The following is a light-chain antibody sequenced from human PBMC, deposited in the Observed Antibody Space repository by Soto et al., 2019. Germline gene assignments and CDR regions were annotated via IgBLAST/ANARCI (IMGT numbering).Light chain of an antibody. CDR3: PQYNNWPT. V-gene: IGKV3-15*01. CDR1: QSVRSN. Sequence: LVMTQFPATLAVFPGERSTRSSRASQSVRSNVDWYKQKPGQDPTLLIYDANTRATGIPDRFNGSGSGTEFTLRISSMPSEDIAVYYCPQYNNWPTCGQGTKVDIK. CDR2: DAN. J-gene: IGKJ1*01.